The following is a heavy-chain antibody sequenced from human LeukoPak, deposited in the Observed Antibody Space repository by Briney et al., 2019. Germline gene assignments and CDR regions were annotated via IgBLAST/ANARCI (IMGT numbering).Heavy chain of an antibody. V-gene: IGHV4-30-4*01. CDR1: GGSISSGDYY. Sequence: RPSETLSLTCTVSGGSISSGDYYWSWIRQPPGKGLEWIGYIYHSETTYYNPSLKSRVTMPVDTSKNQFSLKLSSVTAADTAVYYCARATIVPAAINWFDPWGQGSLVTVSS. CDR2: IYHSETT. J-gene: IGHJ5*02. D-gene: IGHD2-2*02. CDR3: ARATIVPAAINWFDP.